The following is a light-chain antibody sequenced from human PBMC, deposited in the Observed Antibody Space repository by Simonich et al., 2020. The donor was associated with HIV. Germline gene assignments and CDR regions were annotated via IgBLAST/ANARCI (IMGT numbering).Light chain of an antibody. J-gene: IGKJ4*01. V-gene: IGKV3-15*01. CDR1: QNIAGN. Sequence: EIVMTQSPATLSVSPGERATLSCRASQNIAGNLAWYQHKPGQAPRLLIYAASTRATGIPARFSGSGSGTEFTLVISSMQSEDFAVYYCQQYNAWPTFGGGTKVEIK. CDR3: QQYNAWPT. CDR2: AAS.